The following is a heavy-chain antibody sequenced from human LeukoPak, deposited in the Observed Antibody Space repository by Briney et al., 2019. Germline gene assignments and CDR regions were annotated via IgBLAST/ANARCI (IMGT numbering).Heavy chain of an antibody. V-gene: IGHV3-23*01. J-gene: IGHJ4*02. CDR1: GFTFSSYA. D-gene: IGHD3-22*01. Sequence: GGSLRLSCAASGFTFSSYAMSWVRQAPGKGLEWVSAISGSGGSTYYADSVKGRFTISRDNSKNTLYLQMNSLRAEDTAVYYCAKRGVVVINSYYLDYWGQGTLVTVSS. CDR3: AKRGVVVINSYYLDY. CDR2: ISGSGGST.